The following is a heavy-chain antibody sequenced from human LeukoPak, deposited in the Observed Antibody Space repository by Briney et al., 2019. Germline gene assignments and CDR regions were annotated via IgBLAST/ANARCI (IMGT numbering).Heavy chain of an antibody. CDR3: ARGFFIDY. V-gene: IGHV4-34*01. CDR2: INHSGGT. Sequence: SETLSLTCAVYGGSFSGYSWNWIRQPPVKGLEWIGEINHSGGTNYNPSLKSRVTISVDTSKKQFSLKLSSVTAADTAVYYCARGFFIDYWGQGTLVTVSS. CDR1: GGSFSGYS. J-gene: IGHJ4*02. D-gene: IGHD3-3*01.